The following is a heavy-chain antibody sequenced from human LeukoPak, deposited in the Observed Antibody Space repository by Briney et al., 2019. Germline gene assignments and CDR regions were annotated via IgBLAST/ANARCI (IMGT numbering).Heavy chain of an antibody. CDR3: AKDWAVAAAGYYFDY. CDR2: IYYSGST. J-gene: IGHJ4*02. D-gene: IGHD6-13*01. V-gene: IGHV4-39*02. Sequence: SETLSLTCTVSGGSISSSSYYWGWIRQPPGKGLEWIGSIYYSGSTYYNPSLKSRVTISVDTSKNQFSLKLSSVTAADTAVYYCAKDWAVAAAGYYFDYWGMGALVTVSS. CDR1: GGSISSSSYY.